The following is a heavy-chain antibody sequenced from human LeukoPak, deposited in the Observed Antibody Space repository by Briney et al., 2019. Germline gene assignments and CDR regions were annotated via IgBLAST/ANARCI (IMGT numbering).Heavy chain of an antibody. CDR1: GYIFSSFS. D-gene: IGHD3-22*01. V-gene: IGHV3-21*01. CDR2: ISVRSNYI. CDR3: VRLRRNSDTSGYYYYYDF. Sequence: PGGSLRLSCVASGYIFSSFSINWVRQAPGKGLEWVSSISVRSNYIYYADSVRGRFSISRDDARGSLFLQMNSLRAEDTAVYYCVRLRRNSDTSGYYYYYDFWGQGTLVTVSS. J-gene: IGHJ4*02.